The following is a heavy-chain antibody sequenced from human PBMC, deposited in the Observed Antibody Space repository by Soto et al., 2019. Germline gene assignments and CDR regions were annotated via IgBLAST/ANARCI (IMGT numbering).Heavy chain of an antibody. Sequence: GGSLRLSCAASGFTFSSYEMNWVRQAPGKGLEWVSYISSSGSTIYYADSVKGRFTISRDNAKNSLYLQMNSLRAEDTAVYYCARAYDILTGYYPIYYYGMDVWGQGTTVTVSS. CDR3: ARAYDILTGYYPIYYYGMDV. CDR1: GFTFSSYE. CDR2: ISSSGSTI. J-gene: IGHJ6*02. V-gene: IGHV3-48*03. D-gene: IGHD3-9*01.